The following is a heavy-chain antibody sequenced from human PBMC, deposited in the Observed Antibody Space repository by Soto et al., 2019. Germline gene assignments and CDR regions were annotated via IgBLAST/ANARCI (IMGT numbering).Heavy chain of an antibody. CDR2: IYSGGST. Sequence: EVQLVESGGGLIQPGGSLRLSCAASGFTVSSNYMSLVRQAPGKGLEWVSVIYSGGSTYYADSVKGRFTISRDNSKNTLYLHMNSLRAEDTAVYYCARASRWLQFDYWGQGTLVTVSS. D-gene: IGHD5-12*01. V-gene: IGHV3-53*01. CDR3: ARASRWLQFDY. CDR1: GFTVSSNY. J-gene: IGHJ4*02.